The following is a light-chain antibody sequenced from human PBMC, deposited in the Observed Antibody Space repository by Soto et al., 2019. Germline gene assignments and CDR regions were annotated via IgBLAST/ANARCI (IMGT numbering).Light chain of an antibody. J-gene: IGLJ2*01. Sequence: QAVVTQEPSLTVSTGGTVTLTCATSTGAVTSGYYPNWFQQKPGQAPRALIYSTNNKYSWTPARFSGSLLGGKAALTLSGVQPEDVADYYCLLYYGGQLGVFGGGTKVTVL. V-gene: IGLV7-43*01. CDR2: STN. CDR3: LLYYGGQLGV. CDR1: TGAVTSGYY.